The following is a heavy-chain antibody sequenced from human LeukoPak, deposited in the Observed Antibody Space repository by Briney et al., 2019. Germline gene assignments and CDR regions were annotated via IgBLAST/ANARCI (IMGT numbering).Heavy chain of an antibody. CDR3: ARDASTRCYLCEVDY. CDR1: GFTFSDYY. V-gene: IGHV3-11*04. CDR2: MSGSGSTI. J-gene: IGHJ4*02. Sequence: GGSLRLSCAASGFTFSDYYMSWIRQAPGKGLEWVSYMSGSGSTIHYADSVKGRFTISRDNAKSSLYLQMSSLRAEDTAVYYCARDASTRCYLCEVDYWGQGALVTVSS. D-gene: IGHD2-2*01.